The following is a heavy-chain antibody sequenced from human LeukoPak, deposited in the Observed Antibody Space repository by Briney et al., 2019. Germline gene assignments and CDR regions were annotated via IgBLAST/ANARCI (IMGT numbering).Heavy chain of an antibody. CDR1: GGSISSYY. D-gene: IGHD3-22*01. Sequence: PSETLSLTCTVSGGSISSYYWSWIRQPPGKGLEWIGYIYYSGSTNYNPSLKSRVTISVDTSKNQFSLKLSSVTAADTAVHYCARARGGYYGSSAYYPAPAVDYWGQGTLVTVSS. CDR3: ARARGGYYGSSAYYPAPAVDY. V-gene: IGHV4-59*01. J-gene: IGHJ4*02. CDR2: IYYSGST.